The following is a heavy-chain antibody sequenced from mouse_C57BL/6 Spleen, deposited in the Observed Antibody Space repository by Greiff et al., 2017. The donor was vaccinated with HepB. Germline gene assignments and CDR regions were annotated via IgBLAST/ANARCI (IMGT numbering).Heavy chain of an antibody. CDR1: GFTFSDFY. D-gene: IGHD1-1*01. V-gene: IGHV7-1*01. CDR2: SRNKANDYTT. J-gene: IGHJ4*01. Sequence: EVKLVDSGGGLVQSGRSLRLSCATSGFTFSDFYMEWVRQAPGKGLEWIAASRNKANDYTTEYSASVKGRFIVSRDTSQSILYLQMNALRAEDTAIYYCARDDYGSYAMDYWGQGTSVTVSS. CDR3: ARDDYGSYAMDY.